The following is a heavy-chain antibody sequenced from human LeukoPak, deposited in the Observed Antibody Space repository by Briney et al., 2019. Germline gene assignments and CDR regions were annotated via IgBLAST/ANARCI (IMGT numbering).Heavy chain of an antibody. CDR1: GGSISTTNW. CDR3: AREGGPYRPLDY. CDR2: VHLSGRT. V-gene: IGHV4-4*02. Sequence: PSGTLSLTCGVSGGSISTTNWWTWVRQPPGEGLEWIGEVHLSGRTHYNPSLESRVTMSVDMSENHISLRLTSVTAADTAVYYCAREGGPYRPLDYSGQGTLVTVSS. J-gene: IGHJ4*02.